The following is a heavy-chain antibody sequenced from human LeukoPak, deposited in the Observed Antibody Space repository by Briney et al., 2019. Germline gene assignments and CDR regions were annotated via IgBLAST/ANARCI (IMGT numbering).Heavy chain of an antibody. CDR3: TTQSRGGDGYKIDY. V-gene: IGHV3-15*01. CDR2: IKSKTDGGTT. CDR1: GFTFSNAW. D-gene: IGHD5-24*01. Sequence: GGSLRLSCAASGFTFSNAWMSWVRQAPGKGLEWVGRIKSKTDGGTTDYAAPGKGRFTISRDDSKNTLYLQMNSLKTEDTAVYYCTTQSRGGDGYKIDYWGQGTLVTVSS. J-gene: IGHJ4*02.